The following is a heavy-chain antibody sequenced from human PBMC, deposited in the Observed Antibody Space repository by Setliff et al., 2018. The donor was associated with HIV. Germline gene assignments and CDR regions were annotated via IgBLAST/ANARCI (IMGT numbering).Heavy chain of an antibody. Sequence: ASVKVSCKASGYTFTRYYIHWVRQAPGQGLEWMGIINPSGGSTTYTQKFQGTGTMTRNTSISTAYMELSSLRSEDTAVYYCARDAWVEFLEWTFYGMDVWGQGTTVTVSS. D-gene: IGHD3-3*02. CDR3: ARDAWVEFLEWTFYGMDV. CDR1: GYTFTRYY. CDR2: INPSGGST. V-gene: IGHV1-46*01. J-gene: IGHJ6*02.